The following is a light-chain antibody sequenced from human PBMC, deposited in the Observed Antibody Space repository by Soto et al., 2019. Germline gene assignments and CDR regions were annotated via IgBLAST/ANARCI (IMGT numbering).Light chain of an antibody. Sequence: DIQMTQSPSTLSASVGDRVTITCRASQSISSWLAWYQQKPGKAPKLLIYKASSLGSGVPSRFSGSGSGTEFTLTISSLQPDDFATYYCQQYNDYPWTFGKGTRVEIK. CDR1: QSISSW. CDR2: KAS. CDR3: QQYNDYPWT. V-gene: IGKV1-5*03. J-gene: IGKJ1*01.